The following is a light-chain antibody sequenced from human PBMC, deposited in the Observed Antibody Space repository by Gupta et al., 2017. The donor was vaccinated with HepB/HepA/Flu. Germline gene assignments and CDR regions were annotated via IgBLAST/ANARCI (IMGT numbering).Light chain of an antibody. J-gene: IGLJ2*01. CDR1: SSDIGNYNY. V-gene: IGLV2-14*03. CDR2: DVS. Sequence: QSALTQPASVSGSPGQSITVPCPGTSSDIGNYNYVSWYQHHPGKAPKLIIYDVSNRPSGVSSRFSGSKSGNTASLTISGLQAEDEADYYCSSYRSATTLAVFGGGTKLTVL. CDR3: SSYRSATTLAV.